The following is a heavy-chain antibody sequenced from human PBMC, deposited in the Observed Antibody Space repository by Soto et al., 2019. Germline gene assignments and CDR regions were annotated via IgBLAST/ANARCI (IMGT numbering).Heavy chain of an antibody. CDR2: ISGSGDSA. V-gene: IGHV3-23*01. Sequence: VQLLESGGGLVQPGGSLRLSCAASGFIFRDYAMNWVRQAPGKGLEWVSDISGSGDSARYADSVKGRFTISRDNSRNTLYRQFNRLRVDDTAVYYCGKQRRGSGWSVCNFWGQGTLVTVSS. J-gene: IGHJ4*02. D-gene: IGHD6-19*01. CDR1: GFIFRDYA. CDR3: GKQRRGSGWSVCNF.